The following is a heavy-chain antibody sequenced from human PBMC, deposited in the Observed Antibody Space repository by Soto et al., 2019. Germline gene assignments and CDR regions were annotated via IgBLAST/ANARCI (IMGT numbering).Heavy chain of an antibody. V-gene: IGHV3-33*01. Sequence: PGGSLRLSCAASGFTFSSYGMRWVRQAPGKGLEWVAVIWYDGSNKYYADSVKGRFTISRDNSKNTLYLQMNSLRAEDTAVYYCARDTSSGGILHYWGQGTLVTVSS. CDR1: GFTFSSYG. J-gene: IGHJ4*02. D-gene: IGHD3-16*01. CDR3: ARDTSSGGILHY. CDR2: IWYDGSNK.